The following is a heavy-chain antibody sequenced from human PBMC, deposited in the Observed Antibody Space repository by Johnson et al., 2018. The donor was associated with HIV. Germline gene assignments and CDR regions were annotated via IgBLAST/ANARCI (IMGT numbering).Heavy chain of an antibody. V-gene: IGHV3-23*04. J-gene: IGHJ3*01. CDR2: ISASGLSP. Sequence: VQLVESGGGLIQPGGSLRLSCAAAGLTFRNYAMTWVRQAPGKGLEWVSGISASGLSPYYADSVKGRFTISRDNSDNTMYLQMNSLIDEDTAVYYCARAPHDAFDVWGQGTMVTVSS. CDR3: ARAPHDAFDV. CDR1: GLTFRNYA.